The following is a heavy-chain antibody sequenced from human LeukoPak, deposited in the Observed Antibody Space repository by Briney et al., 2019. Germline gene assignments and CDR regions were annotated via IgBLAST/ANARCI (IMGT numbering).Heavy chain of an antibody. CDR1: GFTFSSYA. CDR3: AKGFYSSGWSYFDY. CDR2: LSGSGITT. Sequence: PGGSLRLSCAASGFTFSSYAMSWVRQAPGKGLEWVSTLSGSGITTYYADSVKGRFTISRDNSKNTLYLQMNSLRAEDTAVYYCAKGFYSSGWSYFDYWGHGTLVTVSS. J-gene: IGHJ4*01. D-gene: IGHD6-19*01. V-gene: IGHV3-23*01.